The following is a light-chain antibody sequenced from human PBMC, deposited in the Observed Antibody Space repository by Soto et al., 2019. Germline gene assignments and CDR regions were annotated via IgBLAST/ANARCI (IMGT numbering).Light chain of an antibody. V-gene: IGKV1-39*01. CDR3: QHYNSYSEA. Sequence: DIQMTQSPSSLSASVGDRVTITCRASQTIRTYLNWYQQKPGKAPRLLIYDASSLLSGVPSGFSGSGSGTDFTLTIASLQPDDFATYYCQHYNSYSEAFGQGTK. J-gene: IGKJ1*01. CDR2: DAS. CDR1: QTIRTY.